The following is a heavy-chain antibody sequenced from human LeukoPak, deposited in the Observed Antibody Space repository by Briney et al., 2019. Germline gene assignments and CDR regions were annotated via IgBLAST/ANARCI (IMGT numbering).Heavy chain of an antibody. CDR3: AKEAGGYSYGYRWFDP. CDR1: GFTFSSYA. CDR2: ISWDGSSI. Sequence: GGSLRLSCAASGFTFSSYAMHWVRQAPGKGLEWVADISWDGSSIGYADSVKGRFTISRDNAKNSVYLQMNSLRAEDTALYYCAKEAGGYSYGYRWFDPWGQGNLVTVSS. D-gene: IGHD5-18*01. J-gene: IGHJ5*02. V-gene: IGHV3-9*01.